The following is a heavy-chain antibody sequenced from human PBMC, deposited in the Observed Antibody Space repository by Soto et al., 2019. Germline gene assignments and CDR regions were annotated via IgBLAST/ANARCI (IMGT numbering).Heavy chain of an antibody. J-gene: IGHJ4*02. CDR1: GYPFTSHT. CDR2: IIVSHGRP. CDR3: AREPEDGVPGDF. D-gene: IGHD3-3*01. V-gene: IGHV1-3*01. Sequence: QVQLVQSGAEVKEPGASVKVSCKASGYPFTSHTIHWARQAPGQGLEWMGWIIVSHGRPRKAPHFHGRVTLTTDTSATTAYKELNRRTSDEAAVYFGAREPEDGVPGDFWGQGTPVVVSS.